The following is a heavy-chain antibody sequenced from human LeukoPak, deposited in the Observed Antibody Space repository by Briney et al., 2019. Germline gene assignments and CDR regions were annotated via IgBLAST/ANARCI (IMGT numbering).Heavy chain of an antibody. CDR3: ARQVSSSWFYFDY. V-gene: IGHV4-39*07. J-gene: IGHJ4*02. D-gene: IGHD6-13*01. Sequence: SETLSLTYTVSGGSISSSSHYWGWIRQPPGKGLEWIGSIYYSGSTYYNPSLKSRVTISVDTSKNQFSLKLTFVTAADTAVYYCARQVSSSWFYFDYWGQGTLVTVSS. CDR2: IYYSGST. CDR1: GGSISSSSHY.